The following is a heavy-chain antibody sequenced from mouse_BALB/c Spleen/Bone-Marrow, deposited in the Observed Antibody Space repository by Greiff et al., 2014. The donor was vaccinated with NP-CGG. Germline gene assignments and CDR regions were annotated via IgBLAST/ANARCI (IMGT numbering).Heavy chain of an antibody. D-gene: IGHD2-1*01. CDR2: INPSNGRT. Sequence: VKLMESGAELVKPGASVKLSCKASGYTFTSYWMRWVKQRPGQGLEWIGEINPSNGRTNYNEKFKTKATLTVDKSSSTAYMQLSSLTSEDSAVYYCARNYGNTDYWGQGTTLTVSS. V-gene: IGHV1S81*02. J-gene: IGHJ2*01. CDR1: GYTFTSYW. CDR3: ARNYGNTDY.